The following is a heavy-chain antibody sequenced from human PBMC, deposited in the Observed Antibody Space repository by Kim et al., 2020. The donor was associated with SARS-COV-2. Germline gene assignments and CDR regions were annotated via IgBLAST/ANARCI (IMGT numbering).Heavy chain of an antibody. D-gene: IGHD6-19*01. CDR3: ARIAVAGDLDY. Sequence: THHPSLKSRVPMSVDTSKSHFSPKLSSVTAADTAVYYCARIAVAGDLDYWGQGTLVTVSS. V-gene: IGHV4-4*07. J-gene: IGHJ4*02.